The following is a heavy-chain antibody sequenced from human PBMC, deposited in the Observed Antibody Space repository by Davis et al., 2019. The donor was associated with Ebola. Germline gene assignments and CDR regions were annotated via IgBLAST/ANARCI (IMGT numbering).Heavy chain of an antibody. CDR2: IYYSGST. Sequence: MPSETLSLTCTVSGGSISSSSYYWGWIRQPPGKGLEWIGSIYYSGSTYYNPSLKSRVTIPVDTSKNQFSLKLSSVTAADTAVYYCARRSMWLVQGEPFDYWGQGTLVTVSS. V-gene: IGHV4-39*01. CDR3: ARRSMWLVQGEPFDY. D-gene: IGHD6-19*01. CDR1: GGSISSSSYY. J-gene: IGHJ4*02.